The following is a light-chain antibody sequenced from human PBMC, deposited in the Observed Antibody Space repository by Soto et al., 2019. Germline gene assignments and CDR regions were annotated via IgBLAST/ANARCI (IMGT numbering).Light chain of an antibody. CDR1: QSVLYSSNNKNY. CDR2: CAS. CDR3: QQYYT. J-gene: IGKJ2*01. V-gene: IGKV4-1*01. Sequence: DIVMTQSPDSLAVSLGERATINCKSSQSVLYSSNNKNYLAWYQQKPGQPPKLLIYCASTRESGVPDRFSGSGSGTDFTLTISSLQAEDVAVYYCQQYYTFGQGTKLEIK.